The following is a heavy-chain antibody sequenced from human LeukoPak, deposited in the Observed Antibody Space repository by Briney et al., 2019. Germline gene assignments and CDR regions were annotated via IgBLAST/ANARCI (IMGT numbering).Heavy chain of an antibody. CDR2: ISYDGTNK. Sequence: GGSLRLSCAASGFTFSNYAMHWVRQAPGKGLEWVAVISYDGTNKYYADSVKGRFTISRDNSENTLFLQMNSLRAEDTAVYFCARDYYGSGTYYTPPQASGQWGQGTLVTVSS. J-gene: IGHJ4*02. D-gene: IGHD3-10*01. CDR3: ARDYYGSGTYYTPPQASGQ. CDR1: GFTFSNYA. V-gene: IGHV3-30-3*01.